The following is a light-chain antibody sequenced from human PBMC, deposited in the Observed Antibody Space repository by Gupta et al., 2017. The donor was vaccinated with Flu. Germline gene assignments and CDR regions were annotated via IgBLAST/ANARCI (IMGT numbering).Light chain of an antibody. Sequence: QSALTQPRSVSGSPGQSVAISCTGTSSDIGAYHYVSWYQQHPGQAPKLIIYEVSKRPSGVPERFTGSKSGNTASLTISGLQADDEADYHCCSYGASKVFGGGTKLTVL. CDR1: SSDIGAYHY. V-gene: IGLV2-8*01. J-gene: IGLJ2*01. CDR3: CSYGASKV. CDR2: EVS.